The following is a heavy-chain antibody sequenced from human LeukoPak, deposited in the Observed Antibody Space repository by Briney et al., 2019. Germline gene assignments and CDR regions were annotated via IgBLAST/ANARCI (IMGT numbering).Heavy chain of an antibody. V-gene: IGHV4-34*01. CDR2: INHSGST. CDR1: GGSFSGYY. D-gene: IGHD2-21*02. J-gene: IGHJ4*02. CDR3: ARGGVTLTY. Sequence: LETLSLTCAVYGGSFSGYYWSWIRQPPGKGLEWIGEINHSGSTNYNPSLKSRVTISVDTSKNQFSLKLSSVTAADTAVYYCARGGVTLTYWGQGTLVTVSS.